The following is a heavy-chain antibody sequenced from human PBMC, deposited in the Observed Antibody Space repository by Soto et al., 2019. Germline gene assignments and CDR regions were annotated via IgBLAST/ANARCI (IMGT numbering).Heavy chain of an antibody. Sequence: QPGGSLRLSCAASGFTFNNYAMNWVRQAPGKGLEWVATISGTGGSTYYADSVKGRFTISRDNSKNTLYLQMNSLRVEDTAVYYCAKDRLAGNFDYWGQGTQVTVS. J-gene: IGHJ4*02. V-gene: IGHV3-23*01. CDR2: ISGTGGST. CDR3: AKDRLAGNFDY. CDR1: GFTFNNYA.